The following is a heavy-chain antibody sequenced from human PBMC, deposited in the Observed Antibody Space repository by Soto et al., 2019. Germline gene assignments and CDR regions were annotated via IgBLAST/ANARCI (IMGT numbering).Heavy chain of an antibody. J-gene: IGHJ6*02. D-gene: IGHD3-9*01. V-gene: IGHV4-59*12. Sequence: PSETLSLTCTVSGGSISSYYWSWIRQPPGKGLEWIGYIYYSGSTNYNPSLKSRVTISVDTSKNQFSLKPSSVTAADTAVYYCARGRDILTGYYRGYYYYGMDVWGQGTTVTVSS. CDR2: IYYSGST. CDR1: GGSISSYY. CDR3: ARGRDILTGYYRGYYYYGMDV.